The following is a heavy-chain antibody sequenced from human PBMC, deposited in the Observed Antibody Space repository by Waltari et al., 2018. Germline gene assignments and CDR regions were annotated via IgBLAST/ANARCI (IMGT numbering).Heavy chain of an antibody. CDR3: AKERDSSSAGYYYYMDV. CDR1: GFTFSTYA. D-gene: IGHD6-6*01. J-gene: IGHJ6*03. CDR2: IYNGDSST. V-gene: IGHV3-23*03. Sequence: EVQLLESGGGLVQPGGSLRLSCAASGFTFSTYAMSWVRQAPGKGLEGVSVIYNGDSSTYNADSVKGRLTIARDKSKNTLYLQMNSLRAEDTAVYYCAKERDSSSAGYYYYMDVWGKGTTVTVSS.